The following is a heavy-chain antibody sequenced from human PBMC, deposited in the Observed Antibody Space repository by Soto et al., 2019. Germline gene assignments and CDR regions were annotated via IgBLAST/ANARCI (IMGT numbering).Heavy chain of an antibody. Sequence: SETLSLTCTVSGGSISSSSYYWGWIRQPPGKGLEWIGSIYYSGSTYYNPSLKSRVTISVDTSKNQFSLKLSSVTAADTAVCYCARQGVVVAVYYYYYYGMDVWGQGTTVTVSS. D-gene: IGHD2-15*01. CDR3: ARQGVVVAVYYYYYYGMDV. J-gene: IGHJ6*02. CDR1: GGSISSSSYY. CDR2: IYYSGST. V-gene: IGHV4-39*01.